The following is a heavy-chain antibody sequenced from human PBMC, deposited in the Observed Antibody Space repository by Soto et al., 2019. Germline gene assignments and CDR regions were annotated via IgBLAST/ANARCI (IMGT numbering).Heavy chain of an antibody. Sequence: PGGTLRLYCAASGFTFSSYAMSWVRQAPGKGLEWVSAISGSGGSTYYADSVKGRFTISRDNSKNTLYLQMNSLRAEDTAVYYCAKDQGIVVVPAAIWSWGQGTLVTVSS. D-gene: IGHD2-2*02. CDR1: GFTFSSYA. V-gene: IGHV3-23*01. J-gene: IGHJ4*02. CDR3: AKDQGIVVVPAAIWS. CDR2: ISGSGGST.